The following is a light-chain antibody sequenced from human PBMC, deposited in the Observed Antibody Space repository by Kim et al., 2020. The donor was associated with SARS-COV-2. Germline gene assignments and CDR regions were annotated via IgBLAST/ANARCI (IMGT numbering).Light chain of an antibody. V-gene: IGLV1-36*01. J-gene: IGLJ1*01. CDR2: YDN. CDR3: ATWDDRLNAYV. CDR1: TSNIGKNA. Sequence: ELTQPPSVSEAPRQRVTISCSGSTSNIGKNAVNWYQQLPGKPPQLLIYYDNLVPSGVSDRFSGSKSGTSASLAISGLQSDDEADYYCATWDDRLNAYV.